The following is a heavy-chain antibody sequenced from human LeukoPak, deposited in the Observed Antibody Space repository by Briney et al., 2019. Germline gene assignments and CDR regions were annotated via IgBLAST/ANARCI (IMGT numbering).Heavy chain of an antibody. CDR3: ARAGPRDPVYDYVWGSYRSYYFDY. D-gene: IGHD3-16*02. V-gene: IGHV1-18*01. J-gene: IGHJ4*02. CDR2: ISAYNGNT. CDR1: GYTFTSYG. Sequence: ASVKVSCKASGYTFTSYGISWVRQAPGQGLEWMGWISAYNGNTNYAQKLQGRVTMTTDTSTSTAYMELRSLRSDDTAVYYCARAGPRDPVYDYVWGSYRSYYFDYWGQGTLVTFSS.